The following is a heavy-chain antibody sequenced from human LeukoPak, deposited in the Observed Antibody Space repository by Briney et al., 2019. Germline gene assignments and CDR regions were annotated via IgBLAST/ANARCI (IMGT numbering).Heavy chain of an antibody. CDR2: IWYDGSNK. V-gene: IGHV3-33*01. CDR3: AGEMTTVTTAFDY. D-gene: IGHD4-17*01. CDR1: GFTFSSYG. J-gene: IGHJ4*02. Sequence: GRSLRLSCAASGFTFSSYGMHWVRQAPGKGLEWVAVIWYDGSNKYYADSVKGRFTISRDNSKNTLYLQMNSLRAEDTAVYYCAGEMTTVTTAFDYWGQGTLVTVSS.